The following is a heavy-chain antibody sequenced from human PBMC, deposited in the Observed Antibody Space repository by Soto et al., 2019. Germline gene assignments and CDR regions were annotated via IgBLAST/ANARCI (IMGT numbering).Heavy chain of an antibody. Sequence: EVPLVESGGGLVQPGGSLRLSCAASGFTFSSYAMHWVRQAPGKGLEYVSAISSNGGSTYYANSVKGRFTISRDNSKNTLYLQMGSLRAEDMAVYYCARASSSGWYYYYYGMDVWGQGTTVTVSS. CDR2: ISSNGGST. J-gene: IGHJ6*02. D-gene: IGHD6-19*01. V-gene: IGHV3-64*01. CDR3: ARASSSGWYYYYYGMDV. CDR1: GFTFSSYA.